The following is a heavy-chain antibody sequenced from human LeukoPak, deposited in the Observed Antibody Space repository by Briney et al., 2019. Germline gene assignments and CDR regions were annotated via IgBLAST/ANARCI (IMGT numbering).Heavy chain of an antibody. J-gene: IGHJ5*02. D-gene: IGHD3-16*01. CDR2: IYFSGST. Sequence: SETLSLTCTVSGGSISSSSYYWGWIRQPPGKGLEWIGSIYFSGSTYYNSSLKSRVAISIDTSKNQFSLKLISVTATDTAVYYCARLIGGGESYGDWVDPWGQGTLVTVSS. V-gene: IGHV4-39*01. CDR1: GGSISSSSYY. CDR3: ARLIGGGESYGDWVDP.